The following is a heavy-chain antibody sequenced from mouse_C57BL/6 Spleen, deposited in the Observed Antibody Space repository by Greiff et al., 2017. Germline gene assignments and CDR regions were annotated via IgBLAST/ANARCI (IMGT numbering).Heavy chain of an antibody. CDR3: ARGGYYAMDY. J-gene: IGHJ4*01. CDR2: IDPEDGET. CDR1: GFNIKDYY. Sequence: VQLQQSGAELVKPGASVKLSCTASGFNIKDYYMHWVKQRTEQGLEWIGRIDPEDGETKYAPTFQGKATITADTSSNTAYLRLSSLTSEDTAVYYCARGGYYAMDYWGQGTSVTVSS. V-gene: IGHV14-2*01.